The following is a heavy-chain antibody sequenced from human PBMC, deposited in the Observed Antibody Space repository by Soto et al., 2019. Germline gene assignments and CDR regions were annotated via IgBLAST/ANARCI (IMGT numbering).Heavy chain of an antibody. Sequence: GGSLRLSCAASGFTFSSYAMSWVRQAPGKGLEWVSAISGSGGSTYYADSVKGRFTISRDNSKNTLYLQMNSLRAEDTAVYYCAKDPIWGGQLAQYYHYYMAVWGKGSSVTVSS. CDR2: ISGSGGST. D-gene: IGHD3-16*01. CDR1: GFTFSSYA. V-gene: IGHV3-23*01. J-gene: IGHJ6*03. CDR3: AKDPIWGGQLAQYYHYYMAV.